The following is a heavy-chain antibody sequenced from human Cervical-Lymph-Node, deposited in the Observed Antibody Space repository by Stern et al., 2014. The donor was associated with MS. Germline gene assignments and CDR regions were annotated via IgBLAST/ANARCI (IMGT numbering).Heavy chain of an antibody. V-gene: IGHV4-31*03. CDR3: ARVSYDFWSGYYVFDY. CDR2: IYYSGST. D-gene: IGHD3-3*01. Sequence: VQLQESGPGLVKPSQTLSLTCTVSGGSISSGGYYWSWIRQHPGKGLEWIAYIYYSGSTYYNPSLKSRVTISVDTSKNQFSLKLSSVTAADTAVYYCARVSYDFWSGYYVFDYWGQGTLVTVSS. J-gene: IGHJ4*02. CDR1: GGSISSGGYY.